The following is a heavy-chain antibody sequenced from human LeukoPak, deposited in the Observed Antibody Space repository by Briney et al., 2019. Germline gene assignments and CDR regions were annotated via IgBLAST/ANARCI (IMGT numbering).Heavy chain of an antibody. D-gene: IGHD2-2*01. V-gene: IGHV4-31*03. J-gene: IGHJ6*02. CDR1: GGSISSGGYY. Sequence: PSQTLSLTCTVSGGSISSGGYYWSWIRQHPGKGLEWIGYMYYSGSTYYSPSLKSRVTISVDTSKNQFSLKLSSVTAADTAVYYCSRDCSSTSCYYYYGMDVWGPGTTVTVSS. CDR2: MYYSGST. CDR3: SRDCSSTSCYYYYGMDV.